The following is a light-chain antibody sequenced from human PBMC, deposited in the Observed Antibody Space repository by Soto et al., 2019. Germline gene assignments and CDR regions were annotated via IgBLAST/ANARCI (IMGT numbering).Light chain of an antibody. CDR2: DVT. CDR1: SSDIGTYDY. J-gene: IGLJ2*01. CDR3: CSYGGSNNV. V-gene: IGLV2-8*01. Sequence: QSALTQPPSASGSPGQSVTISCTGTSSDIGTYDYVSWYQQHPGQAPKLILYDVTKRPSGVPDRFSGSKSGTTASLTVSGLQAEDEADYYCCSYGGSNNVFGGGTKLTVL.